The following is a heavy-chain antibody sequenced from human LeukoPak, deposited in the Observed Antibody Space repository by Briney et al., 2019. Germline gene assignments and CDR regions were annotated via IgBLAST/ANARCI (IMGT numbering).Heavy chain of an antibody. D-gene: IGHD2-2*02. CDR2: ISGSDTST. CDR1: GFTFSNYS. Sequence: GGSLRLSCAASGFTFSNYSMTWVRQAPGKGLEWVSSISGSDTSTYYADSVMGRFTISRDNSKNTLELQMDSLRAEDTAVYYCTKARSASSSSCYNYWGQGILVTVSS. CDR3: TKARSASSSSCYNY. V-gene: IGHV3-23*01. J-gene: IGHJ4*02.